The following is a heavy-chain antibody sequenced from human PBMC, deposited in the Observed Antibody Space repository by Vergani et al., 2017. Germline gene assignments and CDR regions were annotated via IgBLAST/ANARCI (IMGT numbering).Heavy chain of an antibody. CDR3: ARTSSISGSYYNGEWDY. CDR1: GYTLTELS. J-gene: IGHJ4*02. Sequence: QVQLVQSGAEVKKPGASVKVSCKVSGYTLTELSMHWVRQAPGQGLEWMGIITPGGSTDYGPKFQGRATMTRDTSTRTVYMDLTGLRSDDTAMYYCARTSSISGSYYNGEWDYWGQGTLVVVSS. CDR2: ITPGGST. V-gene: IGHV1-46*03. D-gene: IGHD3-10*01.